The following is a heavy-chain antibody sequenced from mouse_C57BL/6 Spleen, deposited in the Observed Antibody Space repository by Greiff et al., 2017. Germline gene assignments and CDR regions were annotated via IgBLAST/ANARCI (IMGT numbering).Heavy chain of an antibody. CDR1: GYTFTDYE. D-gene: IGHD1-1*02. CDR3: TRERGVGWYLDD. Sequence: QVQLQQSGAELVRPGASVTLSCKASGYTFTDYEMHWVKQTPVHGLEWIGAIDPETGGTAYNQKFKGKAILTADKSSSTAYMELRSLTSEDSAVYYCTRERGVGWYLDDWGTGTTVTVSS. J-gene: IGHJ1*03. V-gene: IGHV1-15*01. CDR2: IDPETGGT.